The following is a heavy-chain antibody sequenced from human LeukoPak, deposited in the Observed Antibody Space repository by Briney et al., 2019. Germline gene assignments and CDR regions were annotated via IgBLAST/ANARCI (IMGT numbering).Heavy chain of an antibody. V-gene: IGHV3-7*01. Sequence: GGSLRLSCAASGFTFSDYYMSWVRQAPGKGPEWVANIKQDGREKHYVDSVKGRFTISRDNAKSSLYLQMNSLRAEDTGVYYCTRDEAAATNWGQGTLVTVSS. CDR3: TRDEAAATN. CDR2: IKQDGREK. D-gene: IGHD6-13*01. CDR1: GFTFSDYY. J-gene: IGHJ4*02.